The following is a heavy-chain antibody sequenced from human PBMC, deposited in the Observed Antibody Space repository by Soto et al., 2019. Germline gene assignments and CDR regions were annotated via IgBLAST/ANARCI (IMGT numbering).Heavy chain of an antibody. V-gene: IGHV3-33*01. CDR2: IWYDGSNK. Sequence: GGSLRLSCAASGFTFSSYGMHWVRQAPGKGLEWVAVIWYDGSNKYYADSVKGRFTISRDNSKNTLYLQMNSLRAEDTAVYYCARDLVGATGIDYWGQGTLVTVSS. D-gene: IGHD1-26*01. CDR3: ARDLVGATGIDY. CDR1: GFTFSSYG. J-gene: IGHJ4*02.